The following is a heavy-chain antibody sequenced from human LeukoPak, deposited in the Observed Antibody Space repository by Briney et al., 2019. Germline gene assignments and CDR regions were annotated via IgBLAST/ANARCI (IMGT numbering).Heavy chain of an antibody. J-gene: IGHJ4*02. D-gene: IGHD4-17*01. CDR3: AREWGYGDPFGFFDY. CDR1: GFILSNYG. Sequence: GRPLRLSCAASGFILSNYGMHWVRQAPGKGLEWVAVIWYDENNKYYTDSVKGRFTISRDNSKNTLYLQMNSLRAEDTAVYYCAREWGYGDPFGFFDYWGQGTLVTVSS. V-gene: IGHV3-33*01. CDR2: IWYDENNK.